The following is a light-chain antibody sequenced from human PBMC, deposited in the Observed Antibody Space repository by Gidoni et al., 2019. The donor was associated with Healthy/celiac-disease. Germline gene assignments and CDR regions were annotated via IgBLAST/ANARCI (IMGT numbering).Light chain of an antibody. CDR1: QSVSSSY. CDR2: GAS. V-gene: IGKV3-20*01. J-gene: IGKJ4*01. Sequence: ELVLTQSPGTLSLSPGERATLSCRASQSVSSSYLAWYQQKPGQAPRLLNYGASSRATGIPDRFSGSGSGTDFTLTISRLEPEDFAVYYCQQYGSSLLTFGGGTKVEIK. CDR3: QQYGSSLLT.